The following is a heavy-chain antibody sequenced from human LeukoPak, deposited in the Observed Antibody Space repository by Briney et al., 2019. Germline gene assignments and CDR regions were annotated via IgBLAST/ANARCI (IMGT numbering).Heavy chain of an antibody. CDR2: IWYDGSNK. CDR1: GSTFSSHG. D-gene: IGHD2-15*01. Sequence: GGSLRLSCAASGSTFSSHGMHWVRQAPGKGLEWVAVIWYDGSNKYYADSVKGRFTISRDNSKNTLYLQMNSLRAEDTAVYYCAGDTKYLSGGVLGHWGQETLVTVSS. V-gene: IGHV3-33*01. J-gene: IGHJ4*02. CDR3: AGDTKYLSGGVLGH.